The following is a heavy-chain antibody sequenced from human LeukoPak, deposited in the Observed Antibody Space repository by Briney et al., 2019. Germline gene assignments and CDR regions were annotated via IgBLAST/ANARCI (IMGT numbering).Heavy chain of an antibody. V-gene: IGHV3-30*02. D-gene: IGHD3-9*01. CDR2: IRYDGSNK. Sequence: PGGSLRLSCAASGFTFSSYGMHWVRRAPGKGLEWVAFIRYDGSNKYYADSVKGRFTISRDNSKNTLYLQMNSLRAEDTAVYYCAKDLGPYDILTGPDYWGQGTLVTVSS. CDR3: AKDLGPYDILTGPDY. CDR1: GFTFSSYG. J-gene: IGHJ4*02.